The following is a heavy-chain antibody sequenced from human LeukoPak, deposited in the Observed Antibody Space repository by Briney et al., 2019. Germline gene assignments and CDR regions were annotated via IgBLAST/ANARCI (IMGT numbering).Heavy chain of an antibody. CDR3: AREEWDVDTAMVTWGAFDI. Sequence: GGSLRLSCAASGFTFSSYAMSWVRQAPGKGLEWVSAISGSGGSTYYADSVKGRFTISRDNSKNTLYLQMNSLRAEDTAVYYCAREEWDVDTAMVTWGAFDIWGQGTMVTVSS. J-gene: IGHJ3*02. CDR2: ISGSGGST. V-gene: IGHV3-23*01. D-gene: IGHD5-18*01. CDR1: GFTFSSYA.